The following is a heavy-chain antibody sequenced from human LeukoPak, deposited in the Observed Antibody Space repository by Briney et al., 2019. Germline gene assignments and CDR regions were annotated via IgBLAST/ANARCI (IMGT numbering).Heavy chain of an antibody. J-gene: IGHJ4*02. CDR2: ISGSGGST. D-gene: IGHD3-9*01. Sequence: GGSLRLSCAASGFTFSSYAMSWVRQAPGKGLEWVSAISGSGGSTYYADSVKGRFTISRDNSKNTLYLQMNSLRAEDTAVYYCAKDTSLTGYCGVGGDYWGQGTLVTVSS. CDR1: GFTFSSYA. CDR3: AKDTSLTGYCGVGGDY. V-gene: IGHV3-23*01.